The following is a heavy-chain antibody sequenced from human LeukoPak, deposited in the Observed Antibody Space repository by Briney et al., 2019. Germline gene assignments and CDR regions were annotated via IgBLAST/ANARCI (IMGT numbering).Heavy chain of an antibody. D-gene: IGHD6-19*01. J-gene: IGHJ4*02. CDR2: IFGGGST. CDR1: GFTVSSNY. V-gene: IGHV3-53*01. CDR3: ASWPGGWYGEDS. Sequence: PRGSLRLSCAASGFTVSSNYMSWVRQAPGKGLEWVSVIFGGGSTYYADSVKGRFTISRDTFKNTVNLQMNSLRAEDTAVYYCASWPGGWYGEDSWGQGTLVTVSS.